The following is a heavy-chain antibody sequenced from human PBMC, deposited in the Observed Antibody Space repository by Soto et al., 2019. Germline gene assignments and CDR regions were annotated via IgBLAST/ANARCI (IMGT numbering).Heavy chain of an antibody. CDR1: GGSISSSNYY. CDR3: ARRGSGSYHDY. V-gene: IGHV4-39*01. J-gene: IGHJ4*02. Sequence: QLQLQESGPGLVKPSETLSLTCTVSGGSISSSNYYWGWIRQPPGKGLEWIGTIYYSGSTYYNPSLKRRVTISVDTSKNQFSLKLSSVTAADTAVYYCARRGSGSYHDYWGQGTLVTVSS. CDR2: IYYSGST. D-gene: IGHD3-10*01.